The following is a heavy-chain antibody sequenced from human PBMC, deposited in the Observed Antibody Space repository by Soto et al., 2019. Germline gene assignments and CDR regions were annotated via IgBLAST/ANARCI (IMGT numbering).Heavy chain of an antibody. V-gene: IGHV3-21*01. CDR2: ISSSSSYI. Sequence: EVQLVESGGGLVKPGGSLRLSCAASGFTFSSYSMNWVRQAPGKGLEWVSSISSSSSYIYYADSVKGRFTISRDNAKNSLYLEKNSLGGEGTGGYYWSRDEGRSYDFWSGYYGEYYFDYWGQGTLVTVSS. CDR3: SRDEGRSYDFWSGYYGEYYFDY. CDR1: GFTFSSYS. J-gene: IGHJ4*02. D-gene: IGHD3-3*01.